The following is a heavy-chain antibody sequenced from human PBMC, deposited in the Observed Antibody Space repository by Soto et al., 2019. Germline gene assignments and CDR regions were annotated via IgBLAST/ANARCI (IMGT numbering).Heavy chain of an antibody. J-gene: IGHJ6*03. V-gene: IGHV3-7*01. CDR3: AREGAGNKPQTRYCSGGSCYPTALLNYYYMDV. D-gene: IGHD2-15*01. Sequence: GGSLRLSCAASGFTFSSYWMSWVRQAPGKGLEWVANIKQDGSEKYYVDSVKGRFTISRDNAKNSLYLQMNSLRAEDTAVYYCAREGAGNKPQTRYCSGGSCYPTALLNYYYMDVWGKGTTVTVSS. CDR2: IKQDGSEK. CDR1: GFTFSSYW.